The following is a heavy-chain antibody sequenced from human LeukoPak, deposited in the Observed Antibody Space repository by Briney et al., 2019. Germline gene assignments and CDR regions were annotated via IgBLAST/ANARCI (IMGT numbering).Heavy chain of an antibody. J-gene: IGHJ4*02. Sequence: GGSLRLSCAASGFSFINNAMGWVRQAPGEGLEWVSGICASGRCTFYAAPVRGRFTVSRDNSKNSLYLQMNSLRAEATAVYYCAKYINVPGTQLLGDYWVQGALVTVSS. V-gene: IGHV3-23*01. CDR2: ICASGRCT. CDR1: GFSFINNA. D-gene: IGHD1-1*01. CDR3: AKYINVPGTQLLGDY.